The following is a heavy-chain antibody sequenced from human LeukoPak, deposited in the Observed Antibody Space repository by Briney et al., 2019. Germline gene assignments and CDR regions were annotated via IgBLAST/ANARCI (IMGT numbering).Heavy chain of an antibody. D-gene: IGHD3-10*01. CDR2: ISYDRSNK. V-gene: IGHV3-30*04. Sequence: PGGSLRLSCAASGFTFSSYAMHWVRQAPGKGLEWVAVISYDRSNKYYADSVKGRFTISRDNSKNTLYLQMNSLRAEDTAVYYCASSGSGSYPDYWGQGTLVTVSS. J-gene: IGHJ4*02. CDR3: ASSGSGSYPDY. CDR1: GFTFSSYA.